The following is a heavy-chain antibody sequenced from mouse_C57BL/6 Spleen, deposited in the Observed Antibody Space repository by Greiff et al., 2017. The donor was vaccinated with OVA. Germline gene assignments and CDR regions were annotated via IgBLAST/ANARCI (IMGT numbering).Heavy chain of an antibody. CDR1: GYTFTDYY. D-gene: IGHD2-1*01. CDR3: ARGALWYYGNRDYAMDY. CDR2: INPNNGGT. J-gene: IGHJ4*01. V-gene: IGHV1-26*01. Sequence: VQLQQSGPELVKPGASVKISCKASGYTFTDYYMNWVKQSHGKSLEWIGDINPNNGGTSYNQKFKGKATLTVDKSSSTAYMELRSLTSEDSAVYYCARGALWYYGNRDYAMDYWGQGTSVTVSS.